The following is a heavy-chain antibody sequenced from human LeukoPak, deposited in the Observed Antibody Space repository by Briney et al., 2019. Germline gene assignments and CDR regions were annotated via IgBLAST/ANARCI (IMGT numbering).Heavy chain of an antibody. V-gene: IGHV4-38-2*01. Sequence: SETLSLTCAVSGYSISSGYYWGWIRQPPGKGLEWIGSIYHSGSTYYNPSLKSRVTISVDTSKNQFSLKLSSVTAADTAAYYCARITGYSSSWYVYYWGQGTLVTVSS. CDR1: GYSISSGYY. CDR3: ARITGYSSSWYVYY. D-gene: IGHD6-13*01. J-gene: IGHJ4*02. CDR2: IYHSGST.